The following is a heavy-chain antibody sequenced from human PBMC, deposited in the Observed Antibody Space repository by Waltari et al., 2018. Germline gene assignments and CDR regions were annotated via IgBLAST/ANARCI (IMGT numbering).Heavy chain of an antibody. V-gene: IGHV4-59*11. D-gene: IGHD2-2*01. J-gene: IGHJ2*01. Sequence: QVQLQESGPGLVKPSETLSLTCTVSGGSISSHYWSWIRQPPGKGLEWIGYIYYSGSTNYNPSLKSRVTISVDTSKNQFSLKLSSLRSEDTAVYYCATQHCSSTSCYVEKGYDFDLWGRGTLVTVSS. CDR1: GGSISSHY. CDR2: IYYSGST. CDR3: ATQHCSSTSCYVEKGYDFDL.